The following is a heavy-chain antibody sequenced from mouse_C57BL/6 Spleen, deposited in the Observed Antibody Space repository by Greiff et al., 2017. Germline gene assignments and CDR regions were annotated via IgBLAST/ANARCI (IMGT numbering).Heavy chain of an antibody. V-gene: IGHV1-26*01. CDR3: ARSFTTVVAGPGYFDY. CDR2: INPNNGGT. D-gene: IGHD1-1*01. J-gene: IGHJ2*01. CDR1: GYTFTDYY. Sequence: EVQLQQSGPELVKPGASVKISCKASGYTFTDYYMNWVKQSHGKSLEWIGDINPNNGGTSYNQKFKGKATLTVDKSSSTAYMELRSLTSEDSAVYYCARSFTTVVAGPGYFDYWGQGTTLTVSS.